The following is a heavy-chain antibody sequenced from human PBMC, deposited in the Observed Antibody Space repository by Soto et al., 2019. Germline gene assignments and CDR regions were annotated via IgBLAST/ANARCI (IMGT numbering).Heavy chain of an antibody. CDR3: AKDRNVQRPLYYFDY. CDR2: ISGSGGST. CDR1: GFTFSSYA. Sequence: GGSLRLSCAASGFTFSSYAMSWVRQAPGKGLEWVSAISGSGGSTYYADSVKGRFTISRDNSKNTLYLQMNSLRAEDTSVYYCAKDRNVQRPLYYFDYWGQGTLVTVSS. D-gene: IGHD1-1*01. J-gene: IGHJ4*02. V-gene: IGHV3-23*01.